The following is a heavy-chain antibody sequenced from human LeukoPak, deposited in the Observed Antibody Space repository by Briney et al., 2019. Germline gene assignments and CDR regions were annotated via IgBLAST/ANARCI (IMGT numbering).Heavy chain of an antibody. CDR3: AKDTGAAGWAYYYYYYGMDV. Sequence: PGGSLRLSCAASGFTFSIYSMHWVRQAPGKGLEWVAIISYDGSNKYYADSVKGRFTISRDNSKNTLYLQMNSLRAEDTAVYYCAKDTGAAGWAYYYYYYGMDVWGQGTTVTVSS. CDR1: GFTFSIYS. J-gene: IGHJ6*02. D-gene: IGHD6-13*01. CDR2: ISYDGSNK. V-gene: IGHV3-30*04.